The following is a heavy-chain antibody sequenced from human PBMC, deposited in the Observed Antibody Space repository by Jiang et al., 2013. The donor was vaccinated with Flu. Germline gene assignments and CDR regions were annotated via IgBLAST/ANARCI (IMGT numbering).Heavy chain of an antibody. V-gene: IGHV4-4*02. CDR1: GESIRYSGNW. J-gene: IGHJ4*02. Sequence: PGLVKPSGTLSLTCVVSGESIRYSGNWWTWVRQPPGKAPEWIGEIFHAGTTNYNPSLASRVTISLDKSKNQFSVRLTSVTAADTAIYYCARYKAYGGYFDYWGQGSLVTVSS. D-gene: IGHD3-10*01. CDR3: ARYKAYGGYFDY. CDR2: IFHAGTT.